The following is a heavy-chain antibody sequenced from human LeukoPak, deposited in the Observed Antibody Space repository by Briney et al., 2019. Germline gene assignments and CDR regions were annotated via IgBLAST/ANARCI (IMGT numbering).Heavy chain of an antibody. D-gene: IGHD3-3*01. CDR2: ISSRNTYI. CDR1: GFTFSSYS. CDR3: ARELSGDLDY. Sequence: GGSLRLSCAASGFTFSSYSMNWVRQAPGKGLEWVSSISSRNTYIYYADSVKGRFTISRDNAKNSLYLQMSSLRAEDTVVYYCARELSGDLDYWGQGTLVTVSS. J-gene: IGHJ4*02. V-gene: IGHV3-21*01.